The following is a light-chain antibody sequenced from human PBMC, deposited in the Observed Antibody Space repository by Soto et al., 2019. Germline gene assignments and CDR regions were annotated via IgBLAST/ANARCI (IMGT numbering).Light chain of an antibody. CDR2: GAS. CDR3: QQYGGSPLYT. V-gene: IGKV3-20*01. CDR1: QSVSSSD. Sequence: EIVLTQSPGTLSLSPGDRATLSCRASQSVSSSDLAWYQQKPGQAPRLLIYGASTRATGLPDRFSGSWSGTDFTLTISRLEPEDFAVYYCQQYGGSPLYTFGQGTKLEIK. J-gene: IGKJ2*01.